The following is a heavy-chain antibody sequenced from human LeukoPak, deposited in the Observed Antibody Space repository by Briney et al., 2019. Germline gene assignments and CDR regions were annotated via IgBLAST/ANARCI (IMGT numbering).Heavy chain of an antibody. J-gene: IGHJ5*02. CDR3: ARSGIGERDGTLGVSLDP. D-gene: IGHD3-16*01. CDR1: GGSISSGGYY. CDR2: IYYSGST. Sequence: SQTLSFTCTVSGGSISSGGYYWSWIRQHPGKGLEWIGYIYYSGSTYYNPSLKSRVTISVDTSKNQFSLKLSSVTAADTAVYYCARSGIGERDGTLGVSLDPWGQGTLVTVSS. V-gene: IGHV4-31*03.